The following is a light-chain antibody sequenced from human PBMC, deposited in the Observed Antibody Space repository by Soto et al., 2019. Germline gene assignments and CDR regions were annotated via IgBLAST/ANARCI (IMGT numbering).Light chain of an antibody. V-gene: IGLV2-14*01. CDR3: SSYKSDSSYV. CDR2: AVS. CDR1: SSDVGLYDY. Sequence: QSVLTQPASVSGSPGQSITISCTGTSSDVGLYDYVSWYQQHPGKAPQLMIYAVSNRPSGVSNRFSASKSGNTASLFISGLQDEEKADYYCSSYKSDSSYVFGSGTKVTVL. J-gene: IGLJ1*01.